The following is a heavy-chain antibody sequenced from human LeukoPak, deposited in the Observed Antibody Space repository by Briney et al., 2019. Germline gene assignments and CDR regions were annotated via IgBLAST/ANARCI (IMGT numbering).Heavy chain of an antibody. CDR2: IYTSGST. J-gene: IGHJ4*02. CDR3: RGVRFGELFDY. Sequence: SETLSLTCTVSGGSISSGGYYWSWIRQPAGKGLEWIGRIYTSGSTNYNPSLKSRVTMSVDTSKNQFSLQLSSVTAADTAVYYCRGVRFGELFDYWGQGTLVSVAS. CDR1: GGSISSGGYY. D-gene: IGHD3-10*01. V-gene: IGHV4-61*02.